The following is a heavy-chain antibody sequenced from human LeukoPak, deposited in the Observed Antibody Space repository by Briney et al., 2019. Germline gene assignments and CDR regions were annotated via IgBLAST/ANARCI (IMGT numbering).Heavy chain of an antibody. CDR1: EFTFSSYA. D-gene: IGHD2/OR15-2a*01. CDR3: AKYVSAKGPPYALDV. CDR2: ISASGGST. V-gene: IGHV3-23*01. Sequence: GGSLRLSCAASEFTFSSYAMQWVRQAPGKGLEWVSGISASGGSTWYADSVEGRFTISSDNSKNTLYLQMNSLRAEDTAVYYCAKYVSAKGPPYALDVWGQRTTVTVSS. J-gene: IGHJ6*02.